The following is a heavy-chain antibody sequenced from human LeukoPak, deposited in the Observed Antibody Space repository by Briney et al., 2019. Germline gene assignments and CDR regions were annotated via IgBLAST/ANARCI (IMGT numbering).Heavy chain of an antibody. CDR2: ISPSGGST. CDR3: ARDTGDSSSSQTYYYYYMDV. CDR1: GYTFTSNY. D-gene: IGHD6-6*01. Sequence: ASVKVSCKAFGYTFTSNYMHWVRQAPGQGPEWMGVISPSGGSTTYAQKFQGRVTITADKSTSTAYMELSSLRSEDTAVYYCARDTGDSSSSQTYYYYYMDVWGKGTTVTVSS. V-gene: IGHV1-46*01. J-gene: IGHJ6*03.